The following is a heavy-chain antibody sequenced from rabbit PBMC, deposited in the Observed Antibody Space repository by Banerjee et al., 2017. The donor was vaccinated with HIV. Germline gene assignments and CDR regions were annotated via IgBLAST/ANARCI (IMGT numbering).Heavy chain of an antibody. CDR1: GFSFSSIYY. J-gene: IGHJ4*01. D-gene: IGHD3-1*01. Sequence: QQQLEESGGDLVKPEGSLTLTCTASGFSFSSIYYMCWVRQAPGKGLEWIACIYTSSGSTYYASWAKGRFTITRSTSLNTVTLQMTSLTVADMATYFCARGPDNGCFNLWGPGTLVTVS. CDR3: ARGPDNGCFNL. CDR2: IYTSSGST. V-gene: IGHV1S43*01.